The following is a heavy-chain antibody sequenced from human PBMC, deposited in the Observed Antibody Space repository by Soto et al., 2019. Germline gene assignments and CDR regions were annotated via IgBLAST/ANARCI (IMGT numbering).Heavy chain of an antibody. Sequence: LRLSCAASGFTFTTYSMNWVRQAPGKGLEWVSSITPSSSHVYYADSVKGRFTISRDNAKNSLYLQMNSLRAEDTAVYYCARAATPTNYDILTGYYHWGQGTLVTVSS. V-gene: IGHV3-21*04. CDR2: ITPSSSHV. D-gene: IGHD3-9*01. CDR3: ARAATPTNYDILTGYYH. CDR1: GFTFTTYS. J-gene: IGHJ5*02.